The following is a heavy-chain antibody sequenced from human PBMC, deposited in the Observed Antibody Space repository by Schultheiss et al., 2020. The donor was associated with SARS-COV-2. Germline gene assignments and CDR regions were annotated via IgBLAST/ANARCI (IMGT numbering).Heavy chain of an antibody. J-gene: IGHJ4*02. D-gene: IGHD5-24*01. V-gene: IGHV4-61*01. CDR3: ARGGVYNYGGILDS. CDR1: GGSVSSGSYY. Sequence: SQTLSLTCTVSGGSVSSGSYYWSWIRQPPGKGLEWIGYIYYSGSTNYNPSLKSRVTISVDTSKNQFSLKLSSVTAADTAVYYCARGGVYNYGGILDSWGQGTLVTVSS. CDR2: IYYSGST.